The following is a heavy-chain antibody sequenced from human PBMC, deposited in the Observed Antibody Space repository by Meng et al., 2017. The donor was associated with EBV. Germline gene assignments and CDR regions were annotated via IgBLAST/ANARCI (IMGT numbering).Heavy chain of an antibody. CDR1: GDSISSFYY. V-gene: IGHV4-39*01. CDR3: ARPFPSWQSPRLDPFGA. D-gene: IGHD6-19*01. CDR2: VHYTGST. J-gene: IGHJ5*02. Sequence: QRQVRESGPGQVKPSETLSLTCPVSGDSISSFYYWGWIRQPPGRGLEWIGSVHYTGSTYYSPSLKSRVTVSVDTSKNQFSLRLTSVTAADTAVYYCARPFPSWQSPRLDPFGAWGQGTLVTVSS.